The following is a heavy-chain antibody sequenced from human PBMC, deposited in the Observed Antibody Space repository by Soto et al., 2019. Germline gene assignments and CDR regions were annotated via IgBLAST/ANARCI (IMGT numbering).Heavy chain of an antibody. J-gene: IGHJ2*01. CDR1: GYTFTSYG. V-gene: IGHV1-18*04. D-gene: IGHD3-16*02. CDR2: ISAYNGNT. CDR3: ARVPITSGGVIVIEYWYFDL. Sequence: QVQLVQSGAEVKKPGASVKVSCKASGYTFTSYGISWVRQAPGQGLEWMGWISAYNGNTNYAQKLQGRVTMTTDTSTSTAYMELRSLRSDDTAVYYCARVPITSGGVIVIEYWYFDLWGRGTLVTVSS.